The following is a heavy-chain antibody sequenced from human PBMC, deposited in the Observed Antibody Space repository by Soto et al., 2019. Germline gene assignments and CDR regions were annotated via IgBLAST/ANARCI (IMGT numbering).Heavy chain of an antibody. CDR2: INPNSGAT. J-gene: IGHJ4*02. CDR1: GYTLTGDF. Sequence: ALLKLACKTAGYTLTGDFIGCRRQNTGQGLEWMGWINPNSGATKYAQKFQGRVTMTRDTSISTAYMELTLLRSDDTAIYYCARGGGTILALLLWGEGTLVTVSS. V-gene: IGHV1-2*02. CDR3: ARGGGTILALLL. D-gene: IGHD3-3*01.